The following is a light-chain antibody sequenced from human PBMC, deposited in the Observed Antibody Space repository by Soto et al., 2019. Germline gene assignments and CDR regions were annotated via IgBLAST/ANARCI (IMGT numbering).Light chain of an antibody. CDR2: DVS. J-gene: IGLJ1*01. Sequence: QSVLTQPPSVSGSPGQSVTISCTGTSSDVGSYNRVSWYQQPPGTAPKLMIYDVSNRPSGVPDRFSGSKSGNTASLTISGLQAEDVADYSSSSYKSSTTYVFGTGTKVTVL. CDR1: SSDVGSYNR. CDR3: SSYKSSTTYV. V-gene: IGLV2-18*02.